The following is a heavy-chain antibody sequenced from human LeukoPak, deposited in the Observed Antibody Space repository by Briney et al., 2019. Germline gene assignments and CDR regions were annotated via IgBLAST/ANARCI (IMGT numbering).Heavy chain of an antibody. V-gene: IGHV4-59*01. D-gene: IGHD6-19*01. CDR1: AGSLSGYY. J-gene: IGHJ4*02. CDR2: IYYSGST. Sequence: SETLSLTCTVSAGSLSGYYCTWIRQPPGKGLEWLGHIYYSGSTKYNPSLTSRVTISLDTSKNQFSLVLSSVTAADTAVYYCARSVAVPGTEIDFWGQGTLVTVSS. CDR3: ARSVAVPGTEIDF.